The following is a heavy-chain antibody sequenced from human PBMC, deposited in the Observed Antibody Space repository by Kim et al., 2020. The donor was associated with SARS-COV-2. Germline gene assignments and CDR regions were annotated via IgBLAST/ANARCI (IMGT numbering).Heavy chain of an antibody. Sequence: SVKGRFTISRDKSKNTLYLQMNSLGAEDTALYYCAKVPVKQWLLPFPPDYWGQGTLVTVSS. D-gene: IGHD6-19*01. V-gene: IGHV3-23*01. CDR3: AKVPVKQWLLPFPPDY. J-gene: IGHJ4*02.